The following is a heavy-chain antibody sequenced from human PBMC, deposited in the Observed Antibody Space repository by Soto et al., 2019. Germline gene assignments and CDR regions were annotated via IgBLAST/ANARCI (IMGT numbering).Heavy chain of an antibody. CDR1: GGTFSSYA. D-gene: IGHD2-2*01. Sequence: SVKVSCKASGGTFSSYAISWVRQAPGQGLEWMGGIIPIFGTTNYAQKFQGRVTMTGNKSTSTAYMELSSLRSEDTAVYYCARGGPYQLRGFYYMDVCGKGTTVTVSS. J-gene: IGHJ6*03. CDR2: IIPIFGTT. V-gene: IGHV1-69*06. CDR3: ARGGPYQLRGFYYMDV.